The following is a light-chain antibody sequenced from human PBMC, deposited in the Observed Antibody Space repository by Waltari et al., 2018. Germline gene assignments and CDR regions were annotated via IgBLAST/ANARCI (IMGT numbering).Light chain of an antibody. CDR3: SSYAGSTNFYV. CDR1: SSAVGGYTY. V-gene: IGLV2-8*01. CDR2: EVT. Sequence: QSALTQPPSASGSPGQSVTISCTGTSSAVGGYTYVTWYQQYPGKAHKLIIYEVTKRPSGVPDRFSGSKSDNTASLTVSGLQAEDEADYYCSSYAGSTNFYVFGTGTKVTVL. J-gene: IGLJ1*01.